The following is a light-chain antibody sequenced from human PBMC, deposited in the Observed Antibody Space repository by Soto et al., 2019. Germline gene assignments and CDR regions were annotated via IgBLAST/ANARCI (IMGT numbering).Light chain of an antibody. Sequence: EIVMTQSPATLSVSPGERATLSCRASQSVSSNLAWYQQKPGRAPRLLIYGASTRATGIPASFSGSGSGTEFTLTISSLPAEDFAVYYCQQYNKWPFTFGPGTKVDIK. J-gene: IGKJ3*01. V-gene: IGKV3-15*01. CDR2: GAS. CDR3: QQYNKWPFT. CDR1: QSVSSN.